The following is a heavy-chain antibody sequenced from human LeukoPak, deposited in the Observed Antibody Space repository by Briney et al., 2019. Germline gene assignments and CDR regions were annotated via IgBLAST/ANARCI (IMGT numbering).Heavy chain of an antibody. CDR2: IYYSGSA. Sequence: SETLSLTCTVSGGSISSSSYYWGWLRQPPGQGLEWIGSIYYSGSAYYNPSLKSRVTISVDTSKNQFSLKLSSVTAADTAVYYCRLWSAGYAFDIWGQGTMVTVSS. CDR3: RLWSAGYAFDI. CDR1: GGSISSSSYY. J-gene: IGHJ3*02. D-gene: IGHD5-18*01. V-gene: IGHV4-39*01.